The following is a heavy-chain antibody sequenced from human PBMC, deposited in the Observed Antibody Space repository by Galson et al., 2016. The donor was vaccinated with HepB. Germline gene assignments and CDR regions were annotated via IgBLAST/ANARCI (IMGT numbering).Heavy chain of an antibody. Sequence: SLRLSCAASGFTFSDYYMSWLRQVPGKGLEWISYIGTGVSTMKYADSVKGRFTISRDNAKNSVYLQMSSLRAEDTAVYYCARAKHSSSSWPWDYWGQGTLVTVSS. CDR3: ARAKHSSSSWPWDY. D-gene: IGHD6-6*01. V-gene: IGHV3-11*01. CDR1: GFTFSDYY. J-gene: IGHJ4*02. CDR2: IGTGVSTM.